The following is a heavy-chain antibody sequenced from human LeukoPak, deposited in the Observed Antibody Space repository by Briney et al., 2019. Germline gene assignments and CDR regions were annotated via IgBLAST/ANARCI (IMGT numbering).Heavy chain of an antibody. CDR2: ISDTGGTP. CDR1: GFTFSNYG. CDR3: AEGDQWLGSYFDH. Sequence: GGSLRLSCVASGFTFSNYGMSWVRQAPGKGLEWVSTISDTGGTPFYADSVKGRFTISRDNSKNTLFLQMNSLRAEDTAVYFCAEGDQWLGSYFDHWGQGGLVTVSS. V-gene: IGHV3-23*01. J-gene: IGHJ4*02. D-gene: IGHD6-19*01.